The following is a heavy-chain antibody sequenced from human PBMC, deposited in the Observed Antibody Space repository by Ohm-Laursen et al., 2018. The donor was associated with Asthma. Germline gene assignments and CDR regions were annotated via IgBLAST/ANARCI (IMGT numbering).Heavy chain of an antibody. CDR3: VRRYSGYSYYFDY. D-gene: IGHD5-12*01. V-gene: IGHV3-30-3*01. CDR2: ISYDGSNK. Sequence: SLRLSCSASGFTFSDYYMSWIRQAPGKGLEWVAVISYDGSNKYYADSVKGRFTISRDNSKNTLYLQMNSLRAEDTAVYYCVRRYSGYSYYFDYWGQGTLVTVSS. J-gene: IGHJ4*02. CDR1: GFTFSDYY.